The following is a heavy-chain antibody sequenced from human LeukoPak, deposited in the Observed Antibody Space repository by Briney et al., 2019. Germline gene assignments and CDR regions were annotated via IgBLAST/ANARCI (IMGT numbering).Heavy chain of an antibody. D-gene: IGHD3-3*01. CDR3: ARDQGGNYDFWSGYSPIGAFDI. V-gene: IGHV3-30-3*01. J-gene: IGHJ3*02. Sequence: GGSLRLSCAASGFTFSSYAMHWVRQAPGKGLEWVAVISYDGSNKYYADSVKGRFTISRDNSKNTLYLQMNSLRAEDTAVYYCARDQGGNYDFWSGYSPIGAFDIWGQGTMVTVSS. CDR1: GFTFSSYA. CDR2: ISYDGSNK.